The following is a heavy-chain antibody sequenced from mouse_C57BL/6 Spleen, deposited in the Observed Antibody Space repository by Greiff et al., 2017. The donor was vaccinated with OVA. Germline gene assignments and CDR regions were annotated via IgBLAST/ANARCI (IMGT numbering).Heavy chain of an antibody. CDR2: IDPSDSYT. CDR1: GYTFTSYW. V-gene: IGHV1-50*01. Sequence: QLPGAELVKPGASVKLSCKASGYTFTSYWMQWVKQRPGQGLEWIGEIDPSDSYTNYNQKFKGKATLTVDTSSSTAYMQLSSLTSEDSAVYYCARWGTTVVATRDFDYRGQGTTLTVSS. J-gene: IGHJ2*01. D-gene: IGHD1-1*01. CDR3: ARWGTTVVATRDFDY.